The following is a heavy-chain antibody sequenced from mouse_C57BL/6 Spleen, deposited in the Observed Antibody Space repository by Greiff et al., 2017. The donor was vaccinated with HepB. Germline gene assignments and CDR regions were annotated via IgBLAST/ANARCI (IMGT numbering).Heavy chain of an antibody. J-gene: IGHJ2*01. V-gene: IGHV1-64*01. CDR2: IHPNSGST. CDR3: ARNDGSSYGGYFDY. CDR1: GYTFTSYW. Sequence: QVQLQQPGAELVQPGASVKLSCKASGYTFTSYWMHWVKQRPGQGLEWIGMIHPNSGSTNYNEKFKSKATLTVDKSSSTAYMQLSSLTSEDSAVYYCARNDGSSYGGYFDYWGQGTTLTVSS. D-gene: IGHD1-1*01.